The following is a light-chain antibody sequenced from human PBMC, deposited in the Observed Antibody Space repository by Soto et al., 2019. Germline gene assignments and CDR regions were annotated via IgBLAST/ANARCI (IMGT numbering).Light chain of an antibody. CDR1: SSNIGANYD. CDR3: QSYDSTLSARYV. Sequence: QAVVTQPPSVSGAPEQRVTISCTGSSSNIGANYDVHWYQQRPGTAPKLLIFANSNRPSGVPDRFSGSKSGTSASLVITGLQAEDEGDYYCQSYDSTLSARYVFGTGTQLTVL. V-gene: IGLV1-40*01. CDR2: ANS. J-gene: IGLJ1*01.